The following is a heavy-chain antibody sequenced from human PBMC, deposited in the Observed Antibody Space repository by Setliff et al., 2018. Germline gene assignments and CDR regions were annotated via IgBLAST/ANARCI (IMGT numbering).Heavy chain of an antibody. CDR2: INAGNGNT. CDR3: ATEKFPGDWGDY. Sequence: ASVKVSCKASGYIFTNYAIHWVRQAPGQRLEWMGWINAGNGNTRYSQKFQGRVTMTTDTSTRTAYMEVTSLRSDDTAVYYCATEKFPGDWGDYWGQGTLVTVSS. CDR1: GYIFTNYA. D-gene: IGHD2-21*01. J-gene: IGHJ4*02. V-gene: IGHV1-3*01.